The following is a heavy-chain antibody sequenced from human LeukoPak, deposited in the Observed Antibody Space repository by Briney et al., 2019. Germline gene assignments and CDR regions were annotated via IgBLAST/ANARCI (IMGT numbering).Heavy chain of an antibody. CDR3: ARDRACSNGVCSYFDY. Sequence: SETLSLTCTVSGGSIGRYYWNWIRQPPGKGLEWIGYIYYSGTTNYNPSLKSRVTISVDTSNNQFSLKLTSVTAADTAVYYCARDRACSNGVCSYFDYWGQGTVVTVSS. D-gene: IGHD2-8*01. CDR2: IYYSGTT. J-gene: IGHJ4*02. CDR1: GGSIGRYY. V-gene: IGHV4-59*08.